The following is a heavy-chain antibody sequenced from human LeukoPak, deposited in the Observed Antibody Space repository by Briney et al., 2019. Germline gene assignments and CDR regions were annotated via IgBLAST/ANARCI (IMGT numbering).Heavy chain of an antibody. Sequence: SETLSLTCTVSGGSVSSGSYYWSWIRQPPGKGLEWIGYIYYRGSINYNPSLKSRVTISVDTSKNQFSLKLSSVTAADTAIYYCARDYGDYGNDYWGQGILVTVSS. V-gene: IGHV4-61*01. D-gene: IGHD4-17*01. J-gene: IGHJ4*02. CDR2: IYYRGSI. CDR1: GGSVSSGSYY. CDR3: ARDYGDYGNDY.